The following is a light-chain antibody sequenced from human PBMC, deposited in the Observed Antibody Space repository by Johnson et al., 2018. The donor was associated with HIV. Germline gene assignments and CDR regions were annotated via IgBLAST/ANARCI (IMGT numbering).Light chain of an antibody. J-gene: IGLJ1*01. CDR3: ETWDNSLNVGHF. Sequence: QSVLTQPPSVSAAPGQKVTISCSGSSSNIGNNYVSWYQQLPGTAPKLLIYDNNKRPSGIPDRFSGSKSGTSATLAITGLQTWDAADYYCETWDNSLNVGHFFGTGPTVIV. CDR1: SSNIGNNY. CDR2: DNN. V-gene: IGLV1-51*01.